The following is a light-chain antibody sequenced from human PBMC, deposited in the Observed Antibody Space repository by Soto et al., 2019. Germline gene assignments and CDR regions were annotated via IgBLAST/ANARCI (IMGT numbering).Light chain of an antibody. CDR1: QSVSNSY. CDR3: QQYVGSPPLYT. Sequence: EIVLTQSPGTLYLSPGERATLSCRASQSVSNSYLAWYQQKPGQAPRLLIYGASSRATGVPHRFSGSGSGTDFTLTVSGLEPEDFAVYYCQQYVGSPPLYTFGQGTKLEIK. V-gene: IGKV3-20*01. CDR2: GAS. J-gene: IGKJ2*01.